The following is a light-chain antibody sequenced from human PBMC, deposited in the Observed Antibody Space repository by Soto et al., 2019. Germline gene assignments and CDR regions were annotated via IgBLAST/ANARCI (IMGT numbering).Light chain of an antibody. CDR3: QQSFSAPVFT. CDR2: DAS. J-gene: IGKJ2*01. V-gene: IGKV1-39*01. Sequence: DIKMTQSPSSLSASVGDRVTITCRSSQSISSYLNWYQQKPGKAPKLLIYDASSLQSGVPSRFSGSGSGTDFTLTISGLQPEDFAAYFCQQSFSAPVFTFGQGTKLEIK. CDR1: QSISSY.